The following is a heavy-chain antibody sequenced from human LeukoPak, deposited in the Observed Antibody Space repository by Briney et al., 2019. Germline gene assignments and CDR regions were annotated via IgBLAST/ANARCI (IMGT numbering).Heavy chain of an antibody. D-gene: IGHD5-18*01. Sequence: PGASLRLSCAASGFTFSSYAMSWVRQAPGKGLEWVGFIRSKAYGGTTEYAASVKGRFTISRDDSKSIAYLQMNSLKTEDTAVYYCTRVKDTAMVNDYWGQGTLVTVSS. CDR1: GFTFSSYA. J-gene: IGHJ4*02. V-gene: IGHV3-49*02. CDR2: IRSKAYGGTT. CDR3: TRVKDTAMVNDY.